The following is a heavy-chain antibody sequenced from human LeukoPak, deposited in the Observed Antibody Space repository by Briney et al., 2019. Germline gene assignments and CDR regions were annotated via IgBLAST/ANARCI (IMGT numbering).Heavy chain of an antibody. CDR1: GGTFSSYA. CDR2: IIPIFGTA. D-gene: IGHD3-22*01. CDR3: ATDNNYYDSSGYEA. Sequence: ASVKVSCKASGGTFSSYAISWVRQAPGQGLEWMGGIIPIFGTANYAQKFQGRVTMTEDTSTDTAYMELSSLRSEDTAVYYCATDNNYYDSSGYEAWGQGTLVTVSS. J-gene: IGHJ5*02. V-gene: IGHV1-69*06.